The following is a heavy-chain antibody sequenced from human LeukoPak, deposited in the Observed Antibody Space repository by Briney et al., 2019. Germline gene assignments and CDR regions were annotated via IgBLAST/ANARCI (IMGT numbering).Heavy chain of an antibody. J-gene: IGHJ4*02. V-gene: IGHV1-69*04. CDR3: ARETYYDSSGFPFFDY. Sequence: SVKVSCKASGGTFSSYAISWVRQAPGQGLEWMGRIIPILGIANYAQKFQGRVTITADKSTSTAYMELSSLRSEDTAVYYCARETYYDSSGFPFFDYWGQGTLVTVSS. CDR2: IIPILGIA. D-gene: IGHD3-22*01. CDR1: GGTFSSYA.